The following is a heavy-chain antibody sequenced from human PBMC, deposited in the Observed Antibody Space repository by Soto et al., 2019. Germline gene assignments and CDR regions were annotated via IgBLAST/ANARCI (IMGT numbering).Heavy chain of an antibody. Sequence: SETLSLTCTVSGDSISSPSSSWTWFRQPPGKGLEWIGYIYQNGNTYYNPSVRGRVTISVDRSNNQFSLNLISVTAADTAVYFCARRKLGDVFDIWGPGTLVTVSS. D-gene: IGHD3-3*02. J-gene: IGHJ3*02. V-gene: IGHV4-30-2*01. CDR2: IYQNGNT. CDR3: ARRKLGDVFDI. CDR1: GDSISSPSSS.